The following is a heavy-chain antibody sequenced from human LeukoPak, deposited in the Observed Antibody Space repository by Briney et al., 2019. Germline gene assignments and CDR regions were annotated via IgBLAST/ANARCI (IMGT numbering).Heavy chain of an antibody. V-gene: IGHV4-59*01. D-gene: IGHD6-13*01. CDR2: IYYSGST. CDR1: GGSISSYY. J-gene: IGHJ4*02. CDR3: ASGYSSSWYQV. Sequence: SQTLSLTCTVSGGSISSYYWSWIRQPPGKGLEWIGYIYYSGSTNYNPSLKSRVTISVDTSRNQFSLKLSSVTAADTAVYYCASGYSSSWYQVWGQGTLVTVSS.